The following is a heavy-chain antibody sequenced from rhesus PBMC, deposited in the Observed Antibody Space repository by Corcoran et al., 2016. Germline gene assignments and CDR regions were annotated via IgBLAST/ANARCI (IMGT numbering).Heavy chain of an antibody. D-gene: IGHD3-22*01. CDR1: GFSISTSGMG. CDR3: AHSYWSDYYDGGYFEF. Sequence: QVTLKESGPALVKPTQTLTLTCTFSGFSISTSGMGVGWIRQPPGKALEWLALLYWDDDKYYSTSLKSRLTISKDTSKNQVVLTMTNMDPVDTATYYCAHSYWSDYYDGGYFEFWGQGALVTVSS. CDR2: LYWDDDK. J-gene: IGHJ1*01. V-gene: IGHV2-174*01.